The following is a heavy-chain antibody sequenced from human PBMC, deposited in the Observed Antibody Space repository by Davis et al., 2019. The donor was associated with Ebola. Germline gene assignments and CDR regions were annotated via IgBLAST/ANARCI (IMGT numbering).Heavy chain of an antibody. CDR3: ARAHRITIFGVVTGP. V-gene: IGHV4-34*01. D-gene: IGHD3-3*01. Sequence: SETLSLTCAVYGGSFSGYYWSWIRQPPGKGLEWIGEINHSGSTSYNPSLKSRVTISVDTSKNQFSLKLSSVTAADTAVYYCARAHRITIFGVVTGPWGQGTLVTVSS. CDR1: GGSFSGYY. CDR2: INHSGST. J-gene: IGHJ5*02.